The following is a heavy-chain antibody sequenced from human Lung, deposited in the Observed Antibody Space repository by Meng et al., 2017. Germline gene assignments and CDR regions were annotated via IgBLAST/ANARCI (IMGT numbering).Heavy chain of an antibody. J-gene: IGHJ4*02. CDR1: GDSITRTQW. Sequence: KLQDSGPRLVHPSGTLSLACAVSGDSITRTQWWSWLRQTPGKGLEWIGEISHSGSTVYRPSLQGRVSISLDKSNNEFSLKLTSVTAADTAVYYCARETLRELGLFHYWGQGILVTVSS. V-gene: IGHV4-4*02. CDR3: ARETLRELGLFHY. D-gene: IGHD1-7*01. CDR2: ISHSGST.